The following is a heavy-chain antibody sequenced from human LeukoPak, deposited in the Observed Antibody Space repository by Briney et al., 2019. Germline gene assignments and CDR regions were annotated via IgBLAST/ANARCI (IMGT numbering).Heavy chain of an antibody. D-gene: IGHD3-9*01. Sequence: QTGGSLRLPCAASGFTFRSYAMHWVRQAPGKGLEWVAVISYDGSNKYYADSVKGRFTISRDNSKNTLYLQMNSLRAEDTAVYYCARSNFPIRYFDWSQTGYYGMDVWGKGTTVTVSS. J-gene: IGHJ6*04. CDR1: GFTFRSYA. CDR3: ARSNFPIRYFDWSQTGYYGMDV. V-gene: IGHV3-30*04. CDR2: ISYDGSNK.